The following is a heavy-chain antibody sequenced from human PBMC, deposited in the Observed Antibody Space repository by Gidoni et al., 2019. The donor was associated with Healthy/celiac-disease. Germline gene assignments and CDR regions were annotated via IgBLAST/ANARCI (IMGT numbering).Heavy chain of an antibody. CDR2: ISYDGSNK. V-gene: IGHV3-30*18. Sequence: QVQLVESGGGVVQPGRSLRLSCAASGFTFSSYGMPWVRQAPGKGLERVAVISYDGSNKYYADSVKGRFTISRDNSKNTLYLQMNSLRAEDTAVYYCAKFIFSSSSDFDYWGQGTLVTVSS. CDR3: AKFIFSSSSDFDY. CDR1: GFTFSSYG. J-gene: IGHJ4*02. D-gene: IGHD6-13*01.